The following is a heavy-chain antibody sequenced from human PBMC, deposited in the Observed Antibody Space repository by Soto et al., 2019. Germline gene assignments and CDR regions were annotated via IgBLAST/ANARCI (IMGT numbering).Heavy chain of an antibody. CDR3: ARESEDLTSNFDY. CDR2: LSGSATNT. CDR1: GFTFGNYA. J-gene: IGHJ4*02. Sequence: EVRLLESGGGLVQPGGSLRLSCEASGFTFGNYAMTWVRQGPGKGLEWVSALSGSATNTYYADSMKGRFTVSRDNAKNSVYLEMNSLSAEDTALYYCARESEDLTSNFDYWGQGTLVTVSS. V-gene: IGHV3-23*01.